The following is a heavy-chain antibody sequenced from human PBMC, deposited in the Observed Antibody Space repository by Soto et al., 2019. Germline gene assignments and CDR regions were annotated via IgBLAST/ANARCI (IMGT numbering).Heavy chain of an antibody. J-gene: IGHJ6*02. Sequence: GGSLRLSCAASGFTFSSYSMNWVRQAPGKGLEWVSSISSSSSYIYYADSVKGRFTISRDNAKNSLYLQMNSLRAEDTAVYYCARDPPRTLRFLEWFPGSGMDVWGQGTTVTVS. CDR3: ARDPPRTLRFLEWFPGSGMDV. CDR1: GFTFSSYS. D-gene: IGHD3-3*01. V-gene: IGHV3-21*01. CDR2: ISSSSSYI.